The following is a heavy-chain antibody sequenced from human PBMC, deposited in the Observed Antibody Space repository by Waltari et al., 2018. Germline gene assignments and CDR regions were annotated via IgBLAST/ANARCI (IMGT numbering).Heavy chain of an antibody. D-gene: IGHD1-26*01. CDR2: ISWNSGSI. CDR1: GFTFDDYA. J-gene: IGHJ4*02. V-gene: IGHV3-9*01. Sequence: EVQLVESGGGLVQPGRSLRLSCAASGFTFDDYAMHWVRHAPGKGLEWVSGISWNSGSIGYADSVKGRFTISRDNAKNSLYLQMNSLRAEDTALYYCAKDIGSGSYYRFDYWGQGTLVTVSS. CDR3: AKDIGSGSYYRFDY.